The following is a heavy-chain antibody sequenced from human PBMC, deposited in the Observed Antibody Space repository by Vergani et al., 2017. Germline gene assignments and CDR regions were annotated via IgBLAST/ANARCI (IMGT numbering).Heavy chain of an antibody. CDR2: IRSKAYGGTT. V-gene: IGHV3-49*03. J-gene: IGHJ4*02. CDR3: ARDLSGYYDSSGYLDY. Sequence: EVQLVESGGGLVQPGRSLRLSCTASGFTFGDYAMSWFRQAPGKGLEWVGFIRSKAYGGTTEYAASVKGRFTISRDDSKSIAYLQMNSLKTEDTAVYYCARDLSGYYDSSGYLDYWGQGTLVTVSS. D-gene: IGHD3-22*01. CDR1: GFTFGDYA.